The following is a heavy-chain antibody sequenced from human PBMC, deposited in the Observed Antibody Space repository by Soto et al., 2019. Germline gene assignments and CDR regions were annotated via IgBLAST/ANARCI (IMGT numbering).Heavy chain of an antibody. J-gene: IGHJ4*02. CDR1: GYTFTSYG. CDR2: ISAYNGNT. CDR3: ARDGKVYCSGGSCYRIDY. V-gene: IGHV1-18*01. Sequence: KVSCKASGYTFTSYGISWVRQAPGQGLEWMGWISAYNGNTNYAQKLQGRVTMTTDTSTSTAYMELRSLRSDDTAVYYCARDGKVYCSGGSCYRIDYWGQGTLVTVS. D-gene: IGHD2-15*01.